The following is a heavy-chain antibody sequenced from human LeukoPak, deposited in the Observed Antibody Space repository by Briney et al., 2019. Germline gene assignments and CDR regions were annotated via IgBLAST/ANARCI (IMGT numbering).Heavy chain of an antibody. V-gene: IGHV1-2*02. D-gene: IGHD5/OR15-5a*01. CDR1: GYTFTGYY. CDR2: IALKGGGT. Sequence: ASVKVSCQASGYTFTGYYIHWLRQAPGQGLEWMGYIALKGGGTKYAEKFQGRVTMTEDTSISTAYMELSRLTSDDAAVYFCARDMHRGVWPLDLWGQGTLVTVSS. J-gene: IGHJ5*02. CDR3: ARDMHRGVWPLDL.